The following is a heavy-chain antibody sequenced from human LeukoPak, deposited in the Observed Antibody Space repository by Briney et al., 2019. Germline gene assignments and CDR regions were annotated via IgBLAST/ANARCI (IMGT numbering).Heavy chain of an antibody. CDR2: ISGSGSRT. D-gene: IGHD1-26*01. V-gene: IGHV3-23*01. CDR1: GFSVSLNY. Sequence: GGSLTLSCAASGFSVSLNYMTWVRQAPGKGLEWVSGISGSGSRTDYADSVKGRFTISRDNAKNTLYLQMNSLRAEDTAAYYCAKGSREWELLDAFDIWGQGTMVTVSS. J-gene: IGHJ3*02. CDR3: AKGSREWELLDAFDI.